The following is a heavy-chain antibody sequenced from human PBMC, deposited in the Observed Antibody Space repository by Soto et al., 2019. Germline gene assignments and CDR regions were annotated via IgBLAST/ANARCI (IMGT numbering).Heavy chain of an antibody. CDR2: IHSSGST. J-gene: IGHJ5*02. Sequence: PSETLSLTCTVSGASMNSYHWSWIRQPAGKGLEWIGHIHSSGSTNYNPSLKSRVTMSVDTSKNQFSLRLMFLTAADTAVYYCARDQGVAAAGITWFDPWGQGSLVTVSS. V-gene: IGHV4-4*07. D-gene: IGHD6-13*01. CDR3: ARDQGVAAAGITWFDP. CDR1: GASMNSYH.